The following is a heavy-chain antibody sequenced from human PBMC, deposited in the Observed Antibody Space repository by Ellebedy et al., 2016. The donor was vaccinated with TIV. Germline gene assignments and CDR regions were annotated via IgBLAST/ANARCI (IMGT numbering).Heavy chain of an antibody. D-gene: IGHD6-19*01. CDR1: GFTFSSYG. J-gene: IGHJ4*02. CDR2: IWYDGSNK. V-gene: IGHV3-33*01. CDR3: ARGGVCSGWSEGGY. Sequence: GGSLRLSCAASGFTFSSYGMHWVRQAPGKGLEWVAVIWYDGSNKYYADSVKGRFTISRDNSKNTLYLQMNSLRAEDTAVYYCARGGVCSGWSEGGYWGQGTLVTVSS.